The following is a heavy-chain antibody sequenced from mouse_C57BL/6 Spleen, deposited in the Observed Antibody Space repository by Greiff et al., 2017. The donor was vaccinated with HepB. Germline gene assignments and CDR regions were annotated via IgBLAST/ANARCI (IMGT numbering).Heavy chain of an antibody. V-gene: IGHV1-75*01. Sequence: QVQLQQSGPELVKPGASVKISCKASGYTFTDYYINWVKQRPGQGLEWIGWIFPGSGSTYYNEKFKGKATLTVDKSSSTAYMLLSSLTSEDSAVYFCARSKYYYGSSYSWFAYWGQGTLVTVSA. CDR3: ARSKYYYGSSYSWFAY. D-gene: IGHD1-1*01. J-gene: IGHJ3*01. CDR2: IFPGSGST. CDR1: GYTFTDYY.